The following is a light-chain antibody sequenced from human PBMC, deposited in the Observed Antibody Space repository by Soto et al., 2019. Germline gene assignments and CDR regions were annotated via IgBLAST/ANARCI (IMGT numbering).Light chain of an antibody. CDR2: EVS. CDR3: DSYPSSRAYV. J-gene: IGLJ1*01. V-gene: IGLV2-14*01. CDR1: SSDVGGYNY. Sequence: QSALTQPASVSGSPGQSITISFTGTSSDVGGYNYVSWYQQQAGKAPKLIIHEVSNRPSGVSNRFSGSKSGNTASLTISGLQAEDEADYYCDSYPSSRAYVFGIGTKATVL.